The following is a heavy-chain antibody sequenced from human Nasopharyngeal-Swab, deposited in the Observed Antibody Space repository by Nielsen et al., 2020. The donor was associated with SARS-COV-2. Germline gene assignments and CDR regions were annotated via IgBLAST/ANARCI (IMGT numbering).Heavy chain of an antibody. CDR2: VRGKGNNYAT. J-gene: IGHJ4*02. V-gene: IGHV3-73*01. CDR1: GFTFNDSA. Sequence: GESLKISCPASGFTFNDSAIHWVRQAPGKGLEWVAGVRGKGNNYATAYSASVKGRFIIFRDDPTNTAYLQMNSLKTEDTAMYYCTRCGGGCYSGRDYWGQGTLVTVSS. CDR3: TRCGGGCYSGRDY. D-gene: IGHD2-15*01.